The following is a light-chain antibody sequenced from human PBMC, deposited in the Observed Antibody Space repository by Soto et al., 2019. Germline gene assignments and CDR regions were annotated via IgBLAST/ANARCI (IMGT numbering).Light chain of an antibody. CDR3: QQHSHWPSWT. V-gene: IGKV3-11*01. CDR1: ENVRTF. CDR2: GAS. J-gene: IGKJ1*01. Sequence: EVVLTQSPATLSLSPGERATLSCRASENVRTFVDWYQQKPGQAPRLLIHGASNRATGIPDRFSGSGSGTDFTLTISNLEPEDFAVYYCQQHSHWPSWTFGQGTRVEIQ.